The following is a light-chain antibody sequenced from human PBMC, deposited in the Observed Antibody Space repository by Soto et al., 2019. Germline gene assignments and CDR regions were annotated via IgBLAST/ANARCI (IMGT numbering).Light chain of an antibody. J-gene: IGLJ2*01. Sequence: QSVLTQPPSASGTPGQRVTISCSGSSSNIGSNTVNWYQQLPGTAPKLLLYSNNQRPSWVPDRFSGSKSGTSASLAISGLQSEDEAEYYCAAWDDSLNGSVVFGGGTKLTVL. CDR3: AAWDDSLNGSVV. CDR1: SSNIGSNT. CDR2: SNN. V-gene: IGLV1-44*01.